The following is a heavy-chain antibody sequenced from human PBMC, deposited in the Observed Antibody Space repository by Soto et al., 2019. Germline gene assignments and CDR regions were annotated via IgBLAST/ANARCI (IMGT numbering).Heavy chain of an antibody. CDR3: ARDNSLSGIAAAGTFDP. J-gene: IGHJ5*02. Sequence: ASVKVSCKASGYTFTSYGISWVRQAPGQGLEWMGWISAYNGNTNYAQKLQGRVTMTTDTSTSTAYMELRSLRSDDTAVYYCARDNSLSGIAAAGTFDPWRQGTLVTVSS. V-gene: IGHV1-18*01. CDR2: ISAYNGNT. CDR1: GYTFTSYG. D-gene: IGHD6-13*01.